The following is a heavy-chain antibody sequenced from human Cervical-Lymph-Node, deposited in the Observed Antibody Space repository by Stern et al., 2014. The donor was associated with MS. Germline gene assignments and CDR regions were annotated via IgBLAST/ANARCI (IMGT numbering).Heavy chain of an antibody. Sequence: QVQLVESGAEVRKPGASVKVSCKASGYTFNDYVMHWVRQAPGQRLEWLGLIKADTGDTQYSQNFQDRVTISRDTSATTASMELTSLTSEDTSVYFCAREAFRSGWRVFDFWGQGTLVTVSP. V-gene: IGHV1-3*01. CDR1: GYTFNDYV. J-gene: IGHJ4*02. D-gene: IGHD6-19*01. CDR2: IKADTGDT. CDR3: AREAFRSGWRVFDF.